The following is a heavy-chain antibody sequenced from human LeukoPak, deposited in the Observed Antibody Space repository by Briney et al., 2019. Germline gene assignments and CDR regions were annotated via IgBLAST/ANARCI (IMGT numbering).Heavy chain of an antibody. V-gene: IGHV4-59*02. CDR3: ATLVYSGSRYHFDT. CDR2: FLYSGTT. Sequence: SETLSLTCSVSNGAVKNYYWTWIRQPPGQGLEWVGNFLYSGTTTYRASLDSRLIISVDNSKNAVSLRLFSVTAADTAVYYCATLVYSGSRYHFDTWGQGTLVTVSS. CDR1: NGAVKNYY. D-gene: IGHD1-26*01. J-gene: IGHJ4*02.